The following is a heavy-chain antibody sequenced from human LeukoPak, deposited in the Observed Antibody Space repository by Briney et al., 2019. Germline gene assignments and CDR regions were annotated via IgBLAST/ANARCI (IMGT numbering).Heavy chain of an antibody. D-gene: IGHD3-22*01. CDR1: GYTFTGYY. Sequence: ASVNVSCKASGYTFTGYYMHWVRQAPGQGLEWMGWINPNSGGANYAQKFQGRVTMTRDTSISTAYMELSRLRSDDTAVYYCARVPIRRHYESTGYYYEDPWGQGTLVTVSS. CDR2: INPNSGGA. J-gene: IGHJ5*02. CDR3: ARVPIRRHYESTGYYYEDP. V-gene: IGHV1-2*02.